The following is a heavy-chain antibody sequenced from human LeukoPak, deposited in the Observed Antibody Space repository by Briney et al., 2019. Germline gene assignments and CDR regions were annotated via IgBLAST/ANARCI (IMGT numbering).Heavy chain of an antibody. D-gene: IGHD4-23*01. CDR1: GFTFRSNG. CDR3: AEDYGGN. Sequence: GGSLRPSCSASGFTFRSNGTHCVRQAPGKGLEWVTFIQYEGSNKYYADAVTGRFTGSRDNSKNTLYLQMSSLRAEDTAVYYCAEDYGGNLGQRTLVTVSS. V-gene: IGHV3-30*02. J-gene: IGHJ4*02. CDR2: IQYEGSNK.